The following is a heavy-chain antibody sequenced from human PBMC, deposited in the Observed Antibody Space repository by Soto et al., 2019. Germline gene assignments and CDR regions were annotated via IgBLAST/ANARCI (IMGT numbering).Heavy chain of an antibody. CDR3: AHLGGLAARHDAFDI. CDR1: GGSFSGYY. D-gene: IGHD6-6*01. CDR2: INHSGST. Sequence: QVQLQQWGAGLLKPSKTLSLTCAVYGGSFSGYYWSWIRQPPGKGLEWIGEINHSGSTNYNPSLKSRVTISVDTSKNQFSLKLSTVTAADTAVYYCAHLGGLAARHDAFDIWGQGTMVTVSS. J-gene: IGHJ3*02. V-gene: IGHV4-34*01.